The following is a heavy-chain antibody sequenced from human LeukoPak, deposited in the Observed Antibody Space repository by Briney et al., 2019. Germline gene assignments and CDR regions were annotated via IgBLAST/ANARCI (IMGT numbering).Heavy chain of an antibody. CDR1: GFTFSSYW. CDR3: ARYDILTGLQGGFFDY. D-gene: IGHD3-9*01. Sequence: GGSLRLSCAASGFTFSSYWMSWVRQAPGKGLEWVANIKQDGSDKYYVASVKGRFTISRDNAKNSLYLQLNSLRAEDTAVYYCARYDILTGLQGGFFDYWGQGTLVTVSS. J-gene: IGHJ4*02. CDR2: IKQDGSDK. V-gene: IGHV3-7*05.